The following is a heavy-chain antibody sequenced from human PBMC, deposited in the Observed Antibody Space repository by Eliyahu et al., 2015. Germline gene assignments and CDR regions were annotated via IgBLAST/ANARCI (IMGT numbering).Heavy chain of an antibody. CDR3: ARHGGSSWLYWFDP. CDR2: IYYNGNT. D-gene: IGHD6-13*01. Sequence: QVQLQESGPGLVKPSETLSLTCTVSXGSITXSTXXWXWIRQPPGKGLEWVGXIYYNGNTYXXPSLKSRVTISADMSRNQFSLKLASVTAADTAVYYCARHGGSSWLYWFDPWGQGTLVTVSS. J-gene: IGHJ5*02. V-gene: IGHV4-39*01. CDR1: XGSITXSTXX.